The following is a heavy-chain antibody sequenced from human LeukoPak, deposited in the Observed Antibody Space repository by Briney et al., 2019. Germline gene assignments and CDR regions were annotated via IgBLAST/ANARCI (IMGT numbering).Heavy chain of an antibody. Sequence: WASVKVSCKASGYTFTHYGVTWVRQAPGQGLEWMGWIIVHSGKTHYSQHLQGRVTMTRDTATGTVYMELTSLRSDDTAVYYCARVANGVASTYYDFWGQGTLVTVS. CDR1: GYTFTHYG. D-gene: IGHD5/OR15-5a*01. CDR2: IIVHSGKT. V-gene: IGHV1-18*01. J-gene: IGHJ4*02. CDR3: ARVANGVASTYYDF.